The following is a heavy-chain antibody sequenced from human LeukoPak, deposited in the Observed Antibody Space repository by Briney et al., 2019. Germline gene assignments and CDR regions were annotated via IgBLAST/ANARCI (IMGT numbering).Heavy chain of an antibody. D-gene: IGHD5-24*01. CDR2: ISSTSTSI. CDR1: GFTFSSHT. Sequence: GGSLRLSCAASGFTFSSHTMNWVRQAPGKGLEWVSSISSTSTSIYHADSVKGRFTISRDNTKNSLYLQMNSLRVEDTAVYYCARADMATITIDYWGQGTLVTVSS. CDR3: ARADMATITIDY. V-gene: IGHV3-21*01. J-gene: IGHJ4*02.